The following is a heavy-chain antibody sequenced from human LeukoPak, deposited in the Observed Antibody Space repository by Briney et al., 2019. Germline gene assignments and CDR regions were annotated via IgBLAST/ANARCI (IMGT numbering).Heavy chain of an antibody. J-gene: IGHJ4*02. CDR2: INPSGGST. CDR1: GYTFTSYY. Sequence: ASVKVSCKASGYTFTSYYMHWVRQAPGQGLEWMGIINPSGGSTSYAQKFQGRVTITRDTSTSTVYMELSSLRSEDTAVYYCARDNPAKGSYYNDLGYWGQGTLVTVSS. D-gene: IGHD3-10*01. V-gene: IGHV1-46*01. CDR3: ARDNPAKGSYYNDLGY.